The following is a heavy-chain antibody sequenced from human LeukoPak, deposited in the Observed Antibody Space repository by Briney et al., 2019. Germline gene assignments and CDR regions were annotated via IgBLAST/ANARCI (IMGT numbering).Heavy chain of an antibody. V-gene: IGHV1-2*02. CDR1: GYTFTGYY. Sequence: ASVKVSCKASGYTFTGYYMHWVRQAPGQGLEWMGWINPNSGGTNYAQKFQGRVTMTRDTSISTAYMELSRLRSDDTAAYYCARLSSRPKPPKEDYWGQGTLVTVSS. CDR2: INPNSGGT. J-gene: IGHJ4*02. CDR3: ARLSSRPKPPKEDY. D-gene: IGHD6-6*01.